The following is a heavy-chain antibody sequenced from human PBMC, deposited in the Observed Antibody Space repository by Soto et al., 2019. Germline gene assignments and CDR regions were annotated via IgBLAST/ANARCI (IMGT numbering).Heavy chain of an antibody. D-gene: IGHD1-1*01. CDR1: GYAFTTYG. J-gene: IGHJ4*02. Sequence: QVHLVQSGAEVKKPGDSVKVSCKGSGYAFTTYGITWVRQAPGQGLEWMGWISAHNGNTNYAQKLQGRVTVTRDTSTSTAYMELRSLRSDDTAVYYCARGRYGDYWGQGAWSPSPQ. CDR3: ARGRYGDY. V-gene: IGHV1-18*01. CDR2: ISAHNGNT.